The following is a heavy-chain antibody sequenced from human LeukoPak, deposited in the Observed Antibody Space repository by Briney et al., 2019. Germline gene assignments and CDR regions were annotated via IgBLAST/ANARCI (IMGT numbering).Heavy chain of an antibody. CDR3: ARAPSEIGGYYPEYFRH. CDR1: GFTFNSYW. V-gene: IGHV3-74*01. Sequence: GGSLRLSCVASGFTFNSYWMHWVRQAPGKGLVWVSRIKSDGSTNYADSVKGRFTISRDNAKNTLSLQMNSLRAEDTGVYYCARAPSEIGGYYPEYFRHWGQGTLVTVSS. CDR2: IKSDGST. J-gene: IGHJ1*01. D-gene: IGHD3-22*01.